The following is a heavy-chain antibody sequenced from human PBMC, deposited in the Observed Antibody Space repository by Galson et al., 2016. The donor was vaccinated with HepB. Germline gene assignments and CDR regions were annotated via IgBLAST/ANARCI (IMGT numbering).Heavy chain of an antibody. CDR1: GFTFSNYG. V-gene: IGHV3-30*18. Sequence: SLRLSCAASGFTFSNYGMHWVRQAPGKGLEWVALISYDGSYKYFADSVKGRFTISRDNVKNTLYLQMNTLRAEDTAVYFCAKSDILAGYSAFDFWGQGTLVTVSS. D-gene: IGHD3-9*01. CDR3: AKSDILAGYSAFDF. J-gene: IGHJ4*02. CDR2: ISYDGSYK.